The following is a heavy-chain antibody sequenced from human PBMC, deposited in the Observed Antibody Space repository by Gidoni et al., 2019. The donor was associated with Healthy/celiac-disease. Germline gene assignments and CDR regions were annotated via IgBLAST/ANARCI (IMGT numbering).Heavy chain of an antibody. Sequence: EFGLSLVKPGGSLRLSCAASGFTFSDYYMSWIRQAPGKGLEWVSYISSSGSTIYYPDSVKGRFTISRDNAKNSLYLQMNSLRAEDTAVYYCARDPIRIAARPRFGVDYWGQGTLVTVSS. CDR1: GFTFSDYY. J-gene: IGHJ4*02. D-gene: IGHD6-6*01. CDR3: ARDPIRIAARPRFGVDY. CDR2: ISSSGSTI. V-gene: IGHV3-11*01.